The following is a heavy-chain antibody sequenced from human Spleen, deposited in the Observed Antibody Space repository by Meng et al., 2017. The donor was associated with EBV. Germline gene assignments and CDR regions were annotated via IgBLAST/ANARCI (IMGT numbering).Heavy chain of an antibody. Sequence: EVKLIQSGAEGKKPGATVKISCKNSGYTFTNYYIHWVQQAPGKGLEWMGFIDPDDGETIYAEKFQGRVSITADTSTDTVHLEVRSLRFEDTAVFYCVRSNIVGLTLIDNWGQGTLVTVSS. D-gene: IGHD1-26*01. CDR1: GYTFTNYY. J-gene: IGHJ4*02. V-gene: IGHV1-69-2*01. CDR3: VRSNIVGLTLIDN. CDR2: IDPDDGET.